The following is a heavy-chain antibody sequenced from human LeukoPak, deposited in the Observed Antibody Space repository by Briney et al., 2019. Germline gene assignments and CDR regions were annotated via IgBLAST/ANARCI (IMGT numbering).Heavy chain of an antibody. Sequence: GGSLRLSCAASGFTFSSYWMSWVRQAPGKGLEWVANIKQDESEKYYVDSVKGRFTISRDNAKNSLYLQMNSLRAEDTAVYYCATYSSLNRREFQYWGQGTLLTVSS. CDR3: ATYSSLNRREFQY. CDR1: GFTFSSYW. CDR2: IKQDESEK. V-gene: IGHV3-7*01. J-gene: IGHJ1*01. D-gene: IGHD3-22*01.